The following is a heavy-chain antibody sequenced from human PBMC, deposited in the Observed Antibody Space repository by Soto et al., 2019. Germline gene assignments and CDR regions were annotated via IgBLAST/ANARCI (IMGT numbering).Heavy chain of an antibody. J-gene: IGHJ4*02. CDR2: IRGSDNYT. Sequence: WGPMRLSCAASGFTFDFYPMAWVRQAPGKGLEWVSTIRGSDNYTWYTDSVKGRFTISRDNPRTTLYLQVNSLRGEDTAVYYCARVDRAYRRIDLWGQGTLVTVSS. CDR1: GFTFDFYP. V-gene: IGHV3-23*01. CDR3: ARVDRAYRRIDL. D-gene: IGHD2-15*01.